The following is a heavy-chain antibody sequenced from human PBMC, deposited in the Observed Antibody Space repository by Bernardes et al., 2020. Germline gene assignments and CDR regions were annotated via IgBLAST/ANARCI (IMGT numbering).Heavy chain of an antibody. Sequence: GGSLRLSCAASGFTFSSYAMHWVRQAPGKGLEWVAVISYDGSNKYYADSVKGRFTISRDNSKNTLYLQMNSLRAEDTAVYYCARAFDTKLVVYAMPDYWGQGTLVTVSS. CDR3: ARAFDTKLVVYAMPDY. J-gene: IGHJ4*02. CDR1: GFTFSSYA. D-gene: IGHD2-8*02. V-gene: IGHV3-30-3*01. CDR2: ISYDGSNK.